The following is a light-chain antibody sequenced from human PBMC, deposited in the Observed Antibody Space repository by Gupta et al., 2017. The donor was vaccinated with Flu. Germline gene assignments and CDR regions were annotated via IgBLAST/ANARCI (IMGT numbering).Light chain of an antibody. J-gene: IGKJ2*02. CDR3: QHQRRSPCT. CDR1: QSVSSSY. Sequence: GTLCLCPGERATRSCRARQSVSSSYLAWYQQKTGQAPRLLIYGASSRANGFPDRFSCSGSGTEFTLTINRREPEDFAVYYCQHQRRSPCTFGQGTKMDIK. V-gene: IGKV3-20*01. CDR2: GAS.